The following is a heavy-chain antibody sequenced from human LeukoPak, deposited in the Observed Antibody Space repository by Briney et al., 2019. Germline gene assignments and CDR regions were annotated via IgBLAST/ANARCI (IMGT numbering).Heavy chain of an antibody. V-gene: IGHV3-23*01. CDR2: ISDNGVNT. D-gene: IGHD6-13*01. J-gene: IGHJ3*02. Sequence: PGGSLRLSCAASGFTFSSYAMSWVRQAPGKGLDWVSAISDNGVNTYYADSVRGRFTISRDNSKNTLYLQMNSLRAEDTAVYYCAKLIRVSPPPDAFDIWGQGTMVTVSS. CDR3: AKLIRVSPPPDAFDI. CDR1: GFTFSSYA.